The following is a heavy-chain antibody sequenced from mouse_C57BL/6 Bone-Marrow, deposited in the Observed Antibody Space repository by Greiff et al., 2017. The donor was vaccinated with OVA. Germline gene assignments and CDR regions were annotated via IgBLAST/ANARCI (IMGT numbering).Heavy chain of an antibody. D-gene: IGHD1-1*01. CDR2: IDPANGNT. CDR1: GFNIKNTY. CDR3: ASPHYYGSSYDWYFDV. Sequence: EVQLQQSVAELVRPGASVKLSCTASGFNIKNTYMHWVKQRPEQGLEWIGRIDPANGNTKYAPKFQGKATITADTSSNTAYLQLSSLTSEDTAIYYGASPHYYGSSYDWYFDVWGTGTTVTVSS. V-gene: IGHV14-3*01. J-gene: IGHJ1*03.